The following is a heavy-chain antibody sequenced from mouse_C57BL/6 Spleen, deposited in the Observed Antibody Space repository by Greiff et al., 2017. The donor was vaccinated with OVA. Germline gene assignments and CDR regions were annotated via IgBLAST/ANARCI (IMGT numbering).Heavy chain of an antibody. V-gene: IGHV1-81*01. CDR1: GYTFTSYG. CDR2: IYPRSGNT. Sequence: VQLKESGAELARPGASVKLSCKASGYTFTSYGISWVKQRTGQGLEWIGEIYPRSGNTYYNEKFKGKATLTADKSSSTAYMELRSLTSEDSAVYFCAIGGFSNYFDYWGQGTTLTVSS. D-gene: IGHD1-1*01. J-gene: IGHJ2*01. CDR3: AIGGFSNYFDY.